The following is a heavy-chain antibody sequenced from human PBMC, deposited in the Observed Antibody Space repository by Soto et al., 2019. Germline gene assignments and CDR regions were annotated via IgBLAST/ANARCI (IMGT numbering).Heavy chain of an antibody. V-gene: IGHV3-30-3*01. Sequence: PGGSLRLSCAASGFTFSSYAMHWVRQAPGKGLEWVAVISYDGSNKYYAESVKGRFTISRDNSKNTLYLQMNSLRAEDTAVYYCARAQQQLGHAEYFQHWGQGTLVTVSS. CDR1: GFTFSSYA. J-gene: IGHJ1*01. CDR2: ISYDGSNK. D-gene: IGHD6-13*01. CDR3: ARAQQQLGHAEYFQH.